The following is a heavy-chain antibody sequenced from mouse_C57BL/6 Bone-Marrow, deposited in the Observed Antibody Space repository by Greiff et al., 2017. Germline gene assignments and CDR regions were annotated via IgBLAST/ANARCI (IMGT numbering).Heavy chain of an antibody. CDR3: TRTFYYCSGYYFDV. Sequence: QVNVKQSGAELVRPGASVTLSCKASGYTFTDYEIPWVKQTPVHGLEWIGAIYPETGGTAYTQKFKGKAILTADKSSSTAYMDLRSLTSEDSAVYFCTRTFYYCSGYYFDVWGTGTTVTVSS. CDR1: GYTFTDYE. D-gene: IGHD1-1*01. J-gene: IGHJ1*03. CDR2: IYPETGGT. V-gene: IGHV1-15*01.